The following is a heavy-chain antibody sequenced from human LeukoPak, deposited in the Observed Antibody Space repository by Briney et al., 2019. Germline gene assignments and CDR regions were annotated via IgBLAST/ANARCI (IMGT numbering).Heavy chain of an antibody. J-gene: IGHJ4*02. V-gene: IGHV7-4-1*02. CDR1: GYIFTTYA. D-gene: IGHD1-26*01. Sequence: ASVKVSCKASGYIFTTYAINWVRQAPGQGPEWMGWMNTNTGNPTYAQGFTGRFVFSLDTSVSTAYLQINSLKAEDTAVYYCGRSIVGAIDYWGQGTQVTVSS. CDR2: MNTNTGNP. CDR3: GRSIVGAIDY.